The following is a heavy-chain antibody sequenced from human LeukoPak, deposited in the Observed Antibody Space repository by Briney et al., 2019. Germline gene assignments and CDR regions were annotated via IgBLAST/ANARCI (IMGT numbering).Heavy chain of an antibody. CDR1: GVSVSSGGYY. V-gene: IGHV4-31*03. CDR2: IYYSGST. Sequence: PSETLSLTCTVSGVSVSSGGYYWSWIRQHPGKGLEWIGYIYYSGSTYYNPSLKSRVTISVDTSKNQFSLKLSSVTAADTAVYYCARDSPSYFDYWGQGTLVTVSS. J-gene: IGHJ4*02. CDR3: ARDSPSYFDY.